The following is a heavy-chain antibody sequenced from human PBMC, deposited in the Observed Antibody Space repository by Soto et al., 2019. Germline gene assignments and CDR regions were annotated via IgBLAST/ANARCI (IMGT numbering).Heavy chain of an antibody. J-gene: IGHJ4*02. CDR2: IYYSGST. D-gene: IGHD1-20*01. CDR1: GCSISSYY. CDR3: ARGKSGYNWNDLFDY. V-gene: IGHV4-59*01. Sequence: XETLSLTCTVSGCSISSYYWSWIRQPPGKGLEWIGYIYYSGSTNYNPSLKSRVTISVDTSKNQFSLKLSSVTAADTAVYYCARGKSGYNWNDLFDYWGQGNLVTVSS.